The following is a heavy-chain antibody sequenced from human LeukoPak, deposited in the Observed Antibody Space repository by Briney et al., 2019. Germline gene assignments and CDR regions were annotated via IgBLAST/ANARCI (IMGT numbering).Heavy chain of an antibody. V-gene: IGHV4-39*01. CDR2: IYYSGST. CDR3: ARLKNTAMDPFDH. Sequence: SETLSLTCTVSGGSISSSSYYWGWIRQPPGTGLEWIGSIYYSGSTYYNPSLKSRVTISVDTSKNQFSLKLSSVTAADTAVYYCARLKNTAMDPFDHWGQGTLVTVSS. D-gene: IGHD5-18*01. J-gene: IGHJ4*02. CDR1: GGSISSSSYY.